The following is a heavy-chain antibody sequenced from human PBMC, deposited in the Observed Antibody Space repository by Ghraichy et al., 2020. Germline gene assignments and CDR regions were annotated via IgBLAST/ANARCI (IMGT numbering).Heavy chain of an antibody. CDR3: ARGGGNHPYYFDY. CDR2: IYTSGST. D-gene: IGHD1-14*01. Sequence: SETLSLTCTVSGGAISCNYWSCIRQPSGQGLEWIGRIYTSGSTNYNPSLKSRVTMSVDTSKTQFSLKLSFVTAADTAVYYCARGGGNHPYYFDYWGQGTLVTVSS. J-gene: IGHJ4*02. V-gene: IGHV4-4*07. CDR1: GGAISCNY.